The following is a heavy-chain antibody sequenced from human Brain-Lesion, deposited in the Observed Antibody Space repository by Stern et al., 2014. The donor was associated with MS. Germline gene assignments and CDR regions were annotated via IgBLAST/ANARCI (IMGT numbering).Heavy chain of an antibody. V-gene: IGHV3-9*01. CDR1: GFTFDDYA. J-gene: IGHJ4*02. CDR2: ISWNSGTI. Sequence: QLVQSGGDLVQPGRSLRLSCAAFGFTFDDYAMHWVRQAPGKGLEWVAGISWNSGTIGYADSVRGRFTTSRDNAYSSLYLQMNSLRPEDTALYYCARDITGSSAYFAYWGQGTLVTVSS. CDR3: ARDITGSSAYFAY. D-gene: IGHD1-14*01.